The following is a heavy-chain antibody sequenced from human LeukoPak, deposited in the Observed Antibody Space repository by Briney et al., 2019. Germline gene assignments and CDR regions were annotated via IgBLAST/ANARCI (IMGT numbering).Heavy chain of an antibody. V-gene: IGHV4-38-2*02. D-gene: IGHD3-10*01. CDR2: IYHSGTT. CDR3: ARTMVRGAYNWFDP. CDR1: GYSMSSGYY. Sequence: SETLSLTCSVSGYSMSSGYYWGWIRQPPGKGLEWIGSIYHSGTTYYNPPLRGRVTISVDTSKNQFSLKLSSVIATDTAVYYCARTMVRGAYNWFDPWGQGTLVTVSS. J-gene: IGHJ5*02.